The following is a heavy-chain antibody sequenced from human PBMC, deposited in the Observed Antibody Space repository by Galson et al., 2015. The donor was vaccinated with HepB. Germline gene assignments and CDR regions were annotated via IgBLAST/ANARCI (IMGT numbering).Heavy chain of an antibody. V-gene: IGHV4-4*07. Sequence: ETLSLTCTVSGGSISSYYWSWIRQPAGKGLEWIGRIYTSGSTNYNPSLKSRVTMSVDTSKNQFSLQLSSVTAADTAVYYCARGGGRFGDSLGWFDPWGQGTLVTVSS. CDR3: ARGGGRFGDSLGWFDP. J-gene: IGHJ5*02. D-gene: IGHD3-10*01. CDR2: IYTSGST. CDR1: GGSISSYY.